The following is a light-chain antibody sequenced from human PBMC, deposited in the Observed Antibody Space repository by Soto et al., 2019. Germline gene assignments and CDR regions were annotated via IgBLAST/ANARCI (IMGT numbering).Light chain of an antibody. V-gene: IGKV3-20*01. CDR1: QSVVTTY. J-gene: IGKJ1*01. Sequence: EVLLTQCPATLSLSPGEGATLSCRASQSVVTTYLAWYQQKYGQSPRLLIYGALYRAPGIPDRFSGSGSGTEFTLSISRLEPEDFAVYYCQYYDESMWTFGQGTKVDIK. CDR3: QYYDESMWT. CDR2: GAL.